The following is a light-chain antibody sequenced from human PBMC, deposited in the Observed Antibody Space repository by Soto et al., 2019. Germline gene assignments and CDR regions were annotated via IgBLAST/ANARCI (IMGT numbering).Light chain of an antibody. CDR1: SSDVGGYNY. V-gene: IGLV2-14*01. J-gene: IGLJ3*02. CDR2: EVR. CDR3: SSYAERNSVL. Sequence: QSALTQPASVSGSPGQSITISCTGTSSDVGGYNYVSWYQQHPGKAPKLMIYEVRNRPSGVSNRFSGSKSGSTAFLTVSGVQAEDEADYYCSSYAERNSVLFGGGTKLTVL.